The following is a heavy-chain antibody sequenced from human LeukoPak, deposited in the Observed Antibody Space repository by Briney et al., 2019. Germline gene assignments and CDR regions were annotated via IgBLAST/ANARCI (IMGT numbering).Heavy chain of an antibody. V-gene: IGHV1-18*01. J-gene: IGHJ4*02. D-gene: IGHD6-19*01. CDR3: ARDPTYSSERYHFPTGYYIDY. CDR1: GYTFISFG. Sequence: ASVKVSCKASGYTFISFGISWVRQAPGQGLEWMGWISAYNGNTKYAQKLQGRVTMTTDTSTSTAYMELRSLRSDDTAVYYCARDPTYSSERYHFPTGYYIDYWGQGTLVTVSS. CDR2: ISAYNGNT.